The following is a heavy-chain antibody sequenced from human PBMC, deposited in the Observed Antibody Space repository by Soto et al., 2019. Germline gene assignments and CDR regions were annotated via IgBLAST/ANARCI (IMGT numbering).Heavy chain of an antibody. Sequence: QVQLQESGPGLVKPSETLSLTCTVSGGSVSSGSYYWSWIRQPPGKGLEWIGYIYYSGSTSYNPPPKSRVPTSVAPSNNQFSLKLSSVTAADTAVYYCAGDRNHNFDDWGQGTLVTVSS. V-gene: IGHV4-61*01. CDR3: AGDRNHNFDD. J-gene: IGHJ4*02. CDR2: IYYSGST. CDR1: GGSVSSGSYY. D-gene: IGHD1-1*01.